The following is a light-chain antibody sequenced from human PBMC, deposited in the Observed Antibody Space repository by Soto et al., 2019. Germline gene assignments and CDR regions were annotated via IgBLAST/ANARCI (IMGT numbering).Light chain of an antibody. CDR1: QSVSSSY. CDR2: GAS. V-gene: IGKV3-20*01. J-gene: IGKJ4*01. CDR3: QQYGSSPLT. Sequence: EIVLTQSPGTLSLSPGERATLSCRASQSVSSSYLAWYQQKPGQAPRLLIYGASSRATGIPDRFSGSGSGTDFGLAISRLEPEDFAVYYCQQYGSSPLTFGGGTKVEIK.